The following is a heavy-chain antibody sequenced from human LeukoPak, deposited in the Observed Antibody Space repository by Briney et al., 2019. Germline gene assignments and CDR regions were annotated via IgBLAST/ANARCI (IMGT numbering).Heavy chain of an antibody. D-gene: IGHD5-12*01. Sequence: ASVKVSCKVSGYTLTELSMHWVRQAPGKGLEWMGGFDPEDGETIYAQKFQGRVTMTEDTSTDTAYMELSSLRSEDTAVYYCATAIVAAGGFDYWGQGTLVTVSS. CDR1: GYTLTELS. CDR2: FDPEDGET. V-gene: IGHV1-24*01. CDR3: ATAIVAAGGFDY. J-gene: IGHJ4*02.